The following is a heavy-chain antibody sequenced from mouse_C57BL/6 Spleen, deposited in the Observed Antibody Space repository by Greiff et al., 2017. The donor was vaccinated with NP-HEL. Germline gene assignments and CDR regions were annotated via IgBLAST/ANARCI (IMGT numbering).Heavy chain of an antibody. D-gene: IGHD1-1*01. CDR3: AREEDYGSSYGAMDY. J-gene: IGHJ4*01. CDR2: IYPGDGDT. Sequence: LQESGAELVKPGASVKISCKASGYAFSSYWMNWVKQRPGKGLEWIGQIYPGDGDTNYNGKFKGKATLTADKSSSTAYMQLSSLTSEDSAVYFCAREEDYGSSYGAMDYWGQGTSVTVSS. CDR1: GYAFSSYW. V-gene: IGHV1-80*01.